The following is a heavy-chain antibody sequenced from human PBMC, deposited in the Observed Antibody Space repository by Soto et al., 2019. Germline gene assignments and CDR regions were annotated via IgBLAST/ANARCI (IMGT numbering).Heavy chain of an antibody. CDR2: INAGNGNT. J-gene: IGHJ4*02. D-gene: IGHD6-13*01. Sequence: EASVKVSCKASGYTFTSYGISWVRQAPGQRLEWMGWINAGNGNTKYSQKFQGRVTITRDTSASTAYMELSSLRSEDTAVYYCATEAAVVNYFDYWGQGTLVTVSS. CDR3: ATEAAVVNYFDY. V-gene: IGHV1-3*01. CDR1: GYTFTSYG.